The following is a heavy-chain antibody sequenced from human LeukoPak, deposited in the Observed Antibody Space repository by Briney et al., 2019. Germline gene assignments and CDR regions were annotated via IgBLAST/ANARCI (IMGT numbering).Heavy chain of an antibody. CDR1: GFTFSNFW. V-gene: IGHV3-74*03. J-gene: IGHJ6*02. CDR3: ARGYCSSTSCYGYYYYGMGV. Sequence: PGGSLRLSCVGSGFTFSNFWMHWVRQAPGKGPVWVSRISNNGITTTDADSVRGRFTISRDNAKNSLYLQMNSLRAEDTAVYYCARGYCSSTSCYGYYYYGMGVWGQGTTVTVSS. D-gene: IGHD2-2*01. CDR2: ISNNGITT.